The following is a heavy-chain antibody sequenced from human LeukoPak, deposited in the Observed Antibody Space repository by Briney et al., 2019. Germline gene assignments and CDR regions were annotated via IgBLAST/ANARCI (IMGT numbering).Heavy chain of an antibody. J-gene: IGHJ3*02. V-gene: IGHV4-4*02. D-gene: IGHD4-17*01. CDR3: ARTPKVTVTLDAFDI. CDR2: IYHSGST. CDR1: GGSISSSNW. Sequence: SETLSLTCAVSGGSISSSNWWSWVRQPPGKGLEWIGEIYHSGSTNYNPSLKSRVTISVDKSKNQFSLKLSSVTAADTAVYYCARTPKVTVTLDAFDIWGQGTMVTVSS.